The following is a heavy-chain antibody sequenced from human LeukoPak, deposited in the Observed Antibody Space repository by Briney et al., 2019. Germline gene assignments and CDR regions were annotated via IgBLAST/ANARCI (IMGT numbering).Heavy chain of an antibody. V-gene: IGHV1-46*01. CDR3: ARDQGVSIAVAGLDY. CDR1: GYTFTSYY. Sequence: ASVKVSCKASGYTFTSYYMHWVRQAPGQGLEWMGIINPSGGSTSYAQKFQGRVTMTRDTSTSTVYMELSSLRSEDTAVYYCARDQGVSIAVAGLDYRGQGTLVTVSS. CDR2: INPSGGST. D-gene: IGHD6-19*01. J-gene: IGHJ4*02.